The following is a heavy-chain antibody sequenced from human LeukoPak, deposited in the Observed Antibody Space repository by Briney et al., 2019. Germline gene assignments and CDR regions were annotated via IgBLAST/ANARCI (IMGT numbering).Heavy chain of an antibody. V-gene: IGHV4-4*07. CDR3: GKLRGYGMFDY. D-gene: IGHD6-25*01. J-gene: IGHJ4*02. CDR1: GGSISSYY. Sequence: PSETLSLTCTVSGGSISSYYWSWIRQPAGKGLEWIGRIYTSGSTNYNPSLKSRSTMSVETSKTQFSLKLSSVTAATTAVYYCGKLRGYGMFDYWGQGNLVTVSS. CDR2: IYTSGST.